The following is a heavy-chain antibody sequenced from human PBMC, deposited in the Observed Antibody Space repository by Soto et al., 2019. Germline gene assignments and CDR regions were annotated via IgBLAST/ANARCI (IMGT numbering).Heavy chain of an antibody. J-gene: IGHJ3*02. CDR3: VRGPRSTFDI. Sequence: PSQTLSLTCVISGDSVSGNSAAAWNWIRQSPSKGLEWLGRTYYRSKWYNDYALSVKSRITINPDTSKNQFSLQLKSVTPEDAAVYYCVRGPRSTFDIRGQGTMVTVSS. V-gene: IGHV6-1*01. CDR2: TYYRSKWYN. CDR1: GDSVSGNSAAA.